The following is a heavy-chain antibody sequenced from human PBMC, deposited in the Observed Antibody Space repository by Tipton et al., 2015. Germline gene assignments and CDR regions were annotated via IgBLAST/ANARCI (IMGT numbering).Heavy chain of an antibody. CDR3: ARHYYDNSGYYYKGIDH. Sequence: TLSLTCTISGDSISRSTYYWGWIRQPPGKGLEWIGSMHYRGSTYYNPSLKSRVSISADTSKTLFSLNLSSVTPADTAVYYCARHYYDNSGYYYKGIDHWGQGALVTVSS. CDR1: GDSISRSTYY. CDR2: MHYRGST. D-gene: IGHD3-22*01. V-gene: IGHV4-39*01. J-gene: IGHJ5*02.